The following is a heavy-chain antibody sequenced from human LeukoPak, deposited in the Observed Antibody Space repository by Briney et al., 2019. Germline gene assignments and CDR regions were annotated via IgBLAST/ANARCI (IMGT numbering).Heavy chain of an antibody. V-gene: IGHV1-18*01. D-gene: IGHD2-15*01. CDR1: GYTFTNYF. J-gene: IGHJ4*02. CDR3: AKERGCSFGSCARIPDY. Sequence: ASVKVSCKASGYTFTNYFITWVRQAPGQGLEWMGWISAYNGDTNYGQKLQGRVTMTTDTSTSTAYMELRSLTSDDTAVYFCAKERGCSFGSCARIPDYWGQGTLVTVSS. CDR2: ISAYNGDT.